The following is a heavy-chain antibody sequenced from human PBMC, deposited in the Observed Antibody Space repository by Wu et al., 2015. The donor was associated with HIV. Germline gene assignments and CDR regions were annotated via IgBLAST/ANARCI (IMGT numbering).Heavy chain of an antibody. V-gene: IGHV1-8*01. D-gene: IGHD3-22*01. CDR3: ARGPPEYYYDSSGYYFPLDY. CDR2: MNPNSGNT. Sequence: QVQLVQSGAEVKKPGASVKVSCKASGYTFTSYDINWVRQATGQGLEWMGWMNPNSGNTGYAQKFQGRVTMTRNTSISTAYMELSSLRSEDTAVYYCARGPPEYYYDSSGYYFPLDYWGQGTLVTVSS. CDR1: GYTFTSYD. J-gene: IGHJ4*02.